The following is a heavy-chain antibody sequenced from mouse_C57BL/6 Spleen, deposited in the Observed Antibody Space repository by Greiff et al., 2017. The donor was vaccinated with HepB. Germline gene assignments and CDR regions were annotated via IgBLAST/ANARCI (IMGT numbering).Heavy chain of an antibody. CDR2: INPNNGGT. D-gene: IGHD2-3*01. V-gene: IGHV1-22*01. Sequence: VQLKESGPELVKPGASVKMSCKASGYTFTDYNMHWVKQSHGKSLEWIGYINPNNGGTSYNQKFKGKATLTVNKSSSTAYMELRSLTSEDSAVYYCARGGYDGYYEGDYWGQGTTLTVSS. CDR3: ARGGYDGYYEGDY. CDR1: GYTFTDYN. J-gene: IGHJ2*01.